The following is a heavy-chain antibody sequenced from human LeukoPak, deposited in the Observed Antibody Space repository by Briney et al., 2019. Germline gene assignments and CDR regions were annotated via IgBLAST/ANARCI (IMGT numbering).Heavy chain of an antibody. CDR3: TTAHAGRVYYDFKVDV. CDR1: GFTFSNAW. D-gene: IGHD3-3*01. V-gene: IGHV3-15*01. CDR2: IKSKTDGGTT. Sequence: GGSLRLSCAASGFTFSNAWMSWVRQAPGKGLEWVGRIKSKTDGGTTDYAAPVKGRFTISRDDSKNTLYLQMNSLKTEDTAVYYCTTAHAGRVYYDFKVDVWGKGTTVTVSS. J-gene: IGHJ6*04.